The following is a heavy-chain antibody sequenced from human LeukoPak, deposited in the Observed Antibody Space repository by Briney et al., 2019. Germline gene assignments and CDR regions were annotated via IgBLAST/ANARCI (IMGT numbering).Heavy chain of an antibody. CDR1: GFTFSSYG. Sequence: GGSLRLSCAASGFTFSSYGMHWVRQVPGKGLEWVAVILNDGNSKNYADSVQGRFTISRDNSKNTLYLQMNSLRAEDTAIYYCAKAYDSSGYYYLMDYWGQGTLVTVSS. CDR3: AKAYDSSGYYYLMDY. CDR2: ILNDGNSK. J-gene: IGHJ4*02. V-gene: IGHV3-33*06. D-gene: IGHD3-22*01.